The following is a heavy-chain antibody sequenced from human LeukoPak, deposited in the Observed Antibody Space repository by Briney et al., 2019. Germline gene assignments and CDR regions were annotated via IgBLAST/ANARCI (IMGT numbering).Heavy chain of an antibody. CDR2: ISSSSSYT. CDR1: GFTFSDYY. V-gene: IGHV3-11*06. Sequence: GGSLRLSCAASGFTFSDYYMSWIRQAPGKGLEWVSYISSSSSYTNYADSVKGRFTISRDNAKNSLYLQMNSLRAEDTAVYYCARVQGFFEEPGWFDPWGQGTLVTVSS. D-gene: IGHD1-14*01. J-gene: IGHJ5*02. CDR3: ARVQGFFEEPGWFDP.